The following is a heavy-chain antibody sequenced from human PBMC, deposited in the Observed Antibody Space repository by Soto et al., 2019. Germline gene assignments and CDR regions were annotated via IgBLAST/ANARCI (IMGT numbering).Heavy chain of an antibody. V-gene: IGHV5-10-1*01. CDR3: ARIGYCSSTSCYIHYYYGMDV. CDR1: GYSFTSYW. J-gene: IGHJ6*02. CDR2: IDPSDSYT. Sequence: PGESLKISCKGSGYSFTSYWISWVRQMPGKGLEWMGRIDPSDSYTNYSPSFQGHVTISADKSISTAYLQWSSLKASDTAMYYCARIGYCSSTSCYIHYYYGMDVWGQGTTVTVSS. D-gene: IGHD2-2*02.